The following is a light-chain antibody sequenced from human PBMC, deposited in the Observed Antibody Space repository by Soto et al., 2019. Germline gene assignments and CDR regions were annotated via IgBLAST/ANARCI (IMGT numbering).Light chain of an antibody. CDR3: QSYDSSLSGYV. V-gene: IGLV1-40*01. Sequence: QSMLTQPPAVSGAPAQRATLSCTGSSSHFGAGYDVHWYQQLPGTAPKLLIYGNSNRPSGVPDRFSGSKSGTSASLAITGLQAEDEADYYCQSYDSSLSGYVFGTGTKVTVL. CDR2: GNS. J-gene: IGLJ1*01. CDR1: SSHFGAGYD.